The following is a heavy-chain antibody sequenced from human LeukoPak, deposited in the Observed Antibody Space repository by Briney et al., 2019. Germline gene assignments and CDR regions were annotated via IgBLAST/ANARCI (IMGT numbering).Heavy chain of an antibody. CDR2: INPSGGST. Sequence: GASVKVSCKASGYTFTNYFMHWVRQAPGQGLEWMGIINPSGGSTSYAQKLQGRVTMTTDTSTSTAYMELRSLRSDDTAVYYCARGENGYYYDSSGSPLDYWGQGTLVTVSS. D-gene: IGHD3-22*01. V-gene: IGHV1-46*01. CDR3: ARGENGYYYDSSGSPLDY. CDR1: GYTFTNYF. J-gene: IGHJ4*02.